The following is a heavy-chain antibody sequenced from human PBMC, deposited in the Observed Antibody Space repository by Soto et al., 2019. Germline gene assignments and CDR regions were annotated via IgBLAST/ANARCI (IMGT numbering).Heavy chain of an antibody. Sequence: KSSETLSLTCTVSGVSISSDEYYWSWIRQPPGKGLDWIGYVYYSGSTYYNPSLKSRVTLSVDTSENQFSLEVTSVTAADTAVYYCARVLRGYSYNKGANYYYGMDVWGQGTTVTVSS. CDR1: GVSISSDEYY. D-gene: IGHD5-18*01. CDR3: ARVLRGYSYNKGANYYYGMDV. V-gene: IGHV4-30-4*01. J-gene: IGHJ6*02. CDR2: VYYSGST.